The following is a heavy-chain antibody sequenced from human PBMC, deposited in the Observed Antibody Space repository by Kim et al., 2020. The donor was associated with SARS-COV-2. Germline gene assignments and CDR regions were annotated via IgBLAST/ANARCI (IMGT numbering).Heavy chain of an antibody. D-gene: IGHD2-8*01. CDR2: IYPGDSDT. Sequence: GESLKISCKGSGYSFTSYWIGWVRQMPGKGLEWMGIIYPGDSDTRYSPSFQGQVTISADKSISTAYLQWSSLKASDTAMYYCARLRGGCMLGCHFDYWGQGTLVTVSS. CDR1: GYSFTSYW. J-gene: IGHJ4*02. V-gene: IGHV5-51*01. CDR3: ARLRGGCMLGCHFDY.